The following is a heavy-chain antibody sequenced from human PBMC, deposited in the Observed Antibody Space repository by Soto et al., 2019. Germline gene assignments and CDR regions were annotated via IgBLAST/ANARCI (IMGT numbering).Heavy chain of an antibody. V-gene: IGHV3-21*01. D-gene: IGHD3-9*01. CDR3: ARDLGVLRYFDWLFDDAFDI. Sequence: EVQLVESGGGLVKPGGSLRLSCAASGLTFSSYSMNWVHQAPGKGLEWVSSISSSSSYIYYADSVKGRFTISRDNAKTSLYRQMNSLRAEDTAVYSGARDLGVLRYFDWLFDDAFDIWGQGTMVTVSS. CDR1: GLTFSSYS. CDR2: ISSSSSYI. J-gene: IGHJ3*02.